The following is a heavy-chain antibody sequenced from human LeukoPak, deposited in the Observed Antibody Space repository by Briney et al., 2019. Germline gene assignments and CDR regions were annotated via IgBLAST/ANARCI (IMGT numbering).Heavy chain of an antibody. J-gene: IGHJ4*02. V-gene: IGHV3-7*01. D-gene: IGHD4-23*01. CDR2: IKEDGSEI. CDR1: AFTFSNYW. CDR3: ARDRGYSTFDY. Sequence: GGSLRLSCAASAFTFSNYWMSWVRQAPGKGLEWVANIKEDGSEINYVDSVKGRFTISRDSAKNSLYLQMNSQRVDDTAAYYCARDRGYSTFDYWGQGTLVTVSS.